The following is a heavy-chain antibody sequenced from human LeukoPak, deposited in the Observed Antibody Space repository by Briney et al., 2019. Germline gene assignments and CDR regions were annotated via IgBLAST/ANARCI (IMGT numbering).Heavy chain of an antibody. J-gene: IGHJ4*02. CDR3: AKAHSSSWYYFDY. CDR1: GFSSYS. D-gene: IGHD6-13*01. CDR2: ISSRSYTI. V-gene: IGHV3-48*01. Sequence: PGGSLRLSCTASGFSSYSMYWVRQAPGKGLEWISYISSRSYTIYYADSVKGRFTISRDNSKNTLYLQMNSLRAEDTAVYYCAKAHSSSWYYFDYWGQGTLVTVSS.